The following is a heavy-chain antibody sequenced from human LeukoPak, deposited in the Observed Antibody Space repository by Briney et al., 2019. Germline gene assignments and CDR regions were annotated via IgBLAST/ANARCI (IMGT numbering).Heavy chain of an antibody. CDR2: VYTSGST. CDR1: GGSFTSYY. D-gene: IGHD3-16*02. V-gene: IGHV4-4*09. J-gene: IGHJ4*02. Sequence: SETLSLTCTVSGGSFTSYYWSWIRQPPGKGLEWIGYVYTSGSTNYNPSLKGRVTIPVDTSKNQFSLKLSSVTAADTAVYYCARQLSRYYFGYWGQGTLVTVSS. CDR3: ARQLSRYYFGY.